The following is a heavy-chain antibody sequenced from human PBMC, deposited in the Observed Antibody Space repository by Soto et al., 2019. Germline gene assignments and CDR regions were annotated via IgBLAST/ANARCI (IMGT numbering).Heavy chain of an antibody. D-gene: IGHD3-22*01. CDR3: ARASSGYYSYFDY. CDR2: INVYNGNT. CDR1: GYTFTNYG. V-gene: IGHV1-18*01. Sequence: GASVKVSCKASGYTFTNYGISWVRQAPGQGLEWMGWINVYNGNTKYAQKVQGRVTMTTDTSTSTAYMELRSLRSDDTAVYYCARASSGYYSYFDYWGQGTPVTVSS. J-gene: IGHJ4*02.